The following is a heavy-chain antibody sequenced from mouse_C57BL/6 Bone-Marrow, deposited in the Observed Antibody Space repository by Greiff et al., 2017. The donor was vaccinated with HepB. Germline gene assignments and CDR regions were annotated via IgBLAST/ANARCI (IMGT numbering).Heavy chain of an antibody. CDR1: GFTFSSYA. CDR2: LSYGGRDT. CDR3: ARSDGAMDY. J-gene: IGHJ4*01. Sequence: DVKLQESGGGLVKPGGSLKLSCAASGFTFSSYAMSWVRQTPEKRLEWVANLSYGGRDTYYPDNVKGRFTISRDNAKNNLYRQMSHLKSEDTAMYYCARSDGAMDYWGQGTSVTVSA. V-gene: IGHV5-4*03.